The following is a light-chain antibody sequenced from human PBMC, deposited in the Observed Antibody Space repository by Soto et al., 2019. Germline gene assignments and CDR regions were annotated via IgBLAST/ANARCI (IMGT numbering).Light chain of an antibody. J-gene: IGKJ4*01. CDR3: QQTYMPPLT. CDR1: QTINNY. CDR2: AAS. Sequence: DIQMTQSPASLSASVGDRVTITCRTSQTINNYLNWYQQKPGKPPQLLIYAASTLHSGVPSRLSGSGSGTDFTLTITSLQPADFATYFCQQTYMPPLTFGGGTEVDIK. V-gene: IGKV1-39*01.